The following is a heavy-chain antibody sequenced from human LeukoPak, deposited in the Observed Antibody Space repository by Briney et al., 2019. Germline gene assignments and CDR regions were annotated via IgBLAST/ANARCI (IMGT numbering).Heavy chain of an antibody. Sequence: SETLSLTCTVSGGSISSYYWSWIRQPPGKGLEWTGYIYYSGSTNYNPSLKSRVTISVDTSKNQFSLKLSSVTAADTAVYYCARVVVAARTYYYYYMDVWGKGTTVTVSS. J-gene: IGHJ6*03. V-gene: IGHV4-59*01. CDR2: IYYSGST. CDR1: GGSISSYY. D-gene: IGHD6-6*01. CDR3: ARVVVAARTYYYYYMDV.